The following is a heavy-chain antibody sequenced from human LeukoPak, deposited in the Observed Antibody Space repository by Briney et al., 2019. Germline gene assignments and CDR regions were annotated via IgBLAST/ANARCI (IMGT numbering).Heavy chain of an antibody. CDR3: ARERYYDSSGYYYYYYYYMDV. D-gene: IGHD3-22*01. V-gene: IGHV4-39*07. CDR1: GGSISSSSYY. CDR2: IYYSGST. Sequence: KSSETLSLTCTVSGGSISSSSYYWGWIRQPPGKGLEWIGSIYYSGSTYYNPSLKSRVTISVDTSKNQFSLKLSSVTAADTAVYYCARERYYDSSGYYYYYYYYMDVWGKGTTVTVSS. J-gene: IGHJ6*03.